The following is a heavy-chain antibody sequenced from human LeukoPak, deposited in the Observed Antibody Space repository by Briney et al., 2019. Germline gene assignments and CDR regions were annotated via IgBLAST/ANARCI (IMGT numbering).Heavy chain of an antibody. CDR1: GYTFTSYG. CDR2: ISAYNGNT. D-gene: IGHD3-22*01. CDR3: ARDSTWDSSGYYFFDY. J-gene: IGHJ4*02. Sequence: ASVKVSCKASGYTFTSYGISWVRQAPGQGLEWMGWISAYNGNTNYAQKLQGRVTMTTDTSTSTAYMELRSLRSDDTAVYYCARDSTWDSSGYYFFDYWGQGTLVTVSS. V-gene: IGHV1-18*01.